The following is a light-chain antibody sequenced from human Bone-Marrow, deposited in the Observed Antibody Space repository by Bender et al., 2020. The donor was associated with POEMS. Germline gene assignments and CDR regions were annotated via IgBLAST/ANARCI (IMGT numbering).Light chain of an antibody. J-gene: IGLJ3*02. CDR2: EVT. CDR3: CSYAGSSTWV. CDR1: SSNVGNYNF. V-gene: IGLV2-23*02. Sequence: QSALTQPASVSGSPGQSIAISCSGSSSNVGNYNFVSWYQQYPGKAPKVMIYEVTKRPSGVSNRFSASKSGNTATLTISGLQGEDEANYYCCSYAGSSTWVFGGGTKVTVL.